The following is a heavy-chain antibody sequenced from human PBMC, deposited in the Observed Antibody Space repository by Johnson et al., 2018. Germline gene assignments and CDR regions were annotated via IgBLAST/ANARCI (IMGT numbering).Heavy chain of an antibody. CDR2: ISYDGTKK. Sequence: QVQLVQSGGGVVQXGKALRLXCLASDFSFSQYGMHWVRQGQGKGLEWVAVISYDGTKKYYTEFVKGRFTIPRDDSANTLFLDMNSMRVEDTAMYYCAKNPGKYYYDSSVDLWGQGTLVTVSS. V-gene: IGHV3-30*18. CDR1: DFSFSQYG. J-gene: IGHJ5*02. D-gene: IGHD3-22*01. CDR3: AKNPGKYYYDSSVDL.